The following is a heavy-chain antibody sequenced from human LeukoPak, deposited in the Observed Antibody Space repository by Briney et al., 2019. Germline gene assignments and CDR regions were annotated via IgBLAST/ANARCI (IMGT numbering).Heavy chain of an antibody. CDR2: INHSGGT. D-gene: IGHD2-21*02. J-gene: IGHJ4*02. Sequence: PSETLSLTCAVYGGSFSGYYWTWLRQPPGKGLEWIGEINHSGGTNYNPSLKSRVAISVDTSKNQFSLKLSSVTAADTAVYYCARGHPLLDYWGQGTLVTVSS. CDR3: ARGHPLLDY. V-gene: IGHV4-34*01. CDR1: GGSFSGYY.